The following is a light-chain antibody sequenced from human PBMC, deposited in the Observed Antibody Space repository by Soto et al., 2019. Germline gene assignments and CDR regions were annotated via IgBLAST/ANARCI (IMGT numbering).Light chain of an antibody. Sequence: QSVLTQPASVSGSPGQSITISCTGTSNDIGGYKYVSWYQQHPGKAPKLMIYDVTARPSGVSNRFSGSKSGNTASLTISGLQHEDEADYYCSSCTGSSTHVTFGGGTKLTVL. V-gene: IGLV2-14*03. CDR2: DVT. CDR3: SSCTGSSTHVT. J-gene: IGLJ2*01. CDR1: SNDIGGYKY.